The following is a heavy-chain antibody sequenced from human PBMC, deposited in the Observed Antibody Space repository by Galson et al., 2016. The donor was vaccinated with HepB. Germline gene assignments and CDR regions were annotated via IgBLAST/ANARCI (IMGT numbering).Heavy chain of an antibody. J-gene: IGHJ4*02. V-gene: IGHV4-59*01. D-gene: IGHD3-22*01. Sequence: ETLSLTCNISGGSINNYYWTWIRQPPGRGLEWIGHVYFSGRTDYNPSLKSRVTISLDSSKNPFSLRLISVTAADTALYFCARTSGYYETSGYSFDYWGRGTLVTVAS. CDR3: ARTSGYYETSGYSFDY. CDR2: VYFSGRT. CDR1: GGSINNYY.